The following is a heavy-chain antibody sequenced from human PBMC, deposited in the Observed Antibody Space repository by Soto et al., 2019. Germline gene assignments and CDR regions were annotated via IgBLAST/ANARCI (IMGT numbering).Heavy chain of an antibody. V-gene: IGHV1-18*01. D-gene: IGHD6-19*01. CDR3: ARDQISPKTLYSSGWYTI. CDR2: ISAYNGNT. J-gene: IGHJ3*02. CDR1: GYTFTSYG. Sequence: ASVKVSCKASGYTFTSYGISWVRQAPGQGLEWMGWISAYNGNTNYAQKLQGRVTMTTDTSTSTAYMELRSLRSDDTAVYYCARDQISPKTLYSSGWYTIWGQGTMVTVS.